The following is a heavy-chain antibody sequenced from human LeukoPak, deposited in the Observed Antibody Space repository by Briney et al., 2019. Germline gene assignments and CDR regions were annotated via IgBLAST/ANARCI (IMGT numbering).Heavy chain of an antibody. J-gene: IGHJ3*02. D-gene: IGHD1-7*01. CDR2: ISSGGGGT. CDR3: ACDRHRYRGTNGDGDAFDI. Sequence: GGSLRLSCAASGFTFRSYGMSWVRQAPGKGLEWVSTISSGGGGTDYADSVKGRFTMSRDNSKNTLDLQMNSLRADDTAVYFCACDRHRYRGTNGDGDAFDIWGQGTMVTVTS. V-gene: IGHV3-23*01. CDR1: GFTFRSYG.